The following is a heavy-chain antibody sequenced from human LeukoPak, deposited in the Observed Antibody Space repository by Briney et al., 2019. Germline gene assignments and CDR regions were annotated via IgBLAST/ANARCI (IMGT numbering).Heavy chain of an antibody. CDR2: INPHSGGT. Sequence: ASVKVSCKASGYIFTIYYIHWVRQAPGQGPEWMGWINPHSGGTNYAQKFEGWVTMTRDTSISTAYMELSRLKSDDTAVYYCAKGPEGIAALSATLGWGQGTLVTVSS. D-gene: IGHD6-13*01. V-gene: IGHV1-2*04. J-gene: IGHJ4*02. CDR3: AKGPEGIAALSATLG. CDR1: GYIFTIYY.